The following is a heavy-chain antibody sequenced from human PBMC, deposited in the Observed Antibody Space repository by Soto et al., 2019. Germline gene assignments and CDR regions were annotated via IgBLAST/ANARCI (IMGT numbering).Heavy chain of an antibody. D-gene: IGHD3-3*01. CDR2: KSYDGSNK. V-gene: IGHV3-30-3*01. Sequence: XGSLRLSFAASGFTFSSYAMHWVRQAPGKGLEWVAVKSYDGSNKYYADSVKGRFTISRDNSKNTLYLQMNSLRAEDTAVYYCARELYDQKWFDSWGQGTLVTVSS. J-gene: IGHJ5*01. CDR3: ARELYDQKWFDS. CDR1: GFTFSSYA.